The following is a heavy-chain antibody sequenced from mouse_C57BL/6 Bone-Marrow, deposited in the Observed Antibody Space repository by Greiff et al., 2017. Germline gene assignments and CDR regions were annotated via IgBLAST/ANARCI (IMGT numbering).Heavy chain of an antibody. J-gene: IGHJ2*01. Sequence: EVKLVESGGGLVKPGGSLKLSCAASGFTFSDYGMHWVRQAPEKGLEWVAYLSSGSSTIYYADTVKGRFTISRDNAKNTLFLQMTSLRSEDTAMYYCAKDYGSSFDYWGQGTTLTVSS. V-gene: IGHV5-17*01. CDR3: AKDYGSSFDY. CDR2: LSSGSSTI. CDR1: GFTFSDYG. D-gene: IGHD1-1*01.